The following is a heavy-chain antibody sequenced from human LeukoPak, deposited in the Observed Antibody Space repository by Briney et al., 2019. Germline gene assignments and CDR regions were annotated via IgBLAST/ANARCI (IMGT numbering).Heavy chain of an antibody. CDR2: IYYSGST. D-gene: IGHD5-18*01. CDR1: GGPISSSSYY. Sequence: SETLSLTCTVSGGPISSSSYYWGWIRQPPGKGLEWIGSIYYSGSTYYNPSLKSRVTISVDTSKNQFSLKLSSVTAADTAVYYCARTKYSYGPYGPTLWFDPWGQGTLVTVSS. CDR3: ARTKYSYGPYGPTLWFDP. V-gene: IGHV4-39*01. J-gene: IGHJ5*02.